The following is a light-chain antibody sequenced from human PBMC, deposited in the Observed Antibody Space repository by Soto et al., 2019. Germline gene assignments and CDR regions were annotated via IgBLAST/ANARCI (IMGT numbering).Light chain of an antibody. V-gene: IGKV3D-20*02. CDR2: GAS. CDR1: QSVSNSY. J-gene: IGKJ5*01. Sequence: EIVLTQSPGTLSLSPGERATLSCRASQSVSNSYLAWYQQSPGQAPRLLIYGASSRATGIPDRFSGSGSGTDFTLTITSLEPEDFAIYFCQQRSNWITFGQGTRLEIK. CDR3: QQRSNWIT.